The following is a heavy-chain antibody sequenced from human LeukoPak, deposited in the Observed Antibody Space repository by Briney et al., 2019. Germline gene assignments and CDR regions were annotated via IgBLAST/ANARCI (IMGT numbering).Heavy chain of an antibody. D-gene: IGHD1-1*01. CDR2: INSDGSIT. V-gene: IGHV3-74*01. J-gene: IGHJ4*02. Sequence: PGGSLRLSCAASGFTFSSYWMHWVRQAPGKGLVWVSRINSDGSITNYADSVKGRFTISRDNAKNTLYLQMNSLRAEDTAVHYWARSPRVNAINFDYWGRETLVPVSS. CDR1: GFTFSSYW. CDR3: ARSPRVNAINFDY.